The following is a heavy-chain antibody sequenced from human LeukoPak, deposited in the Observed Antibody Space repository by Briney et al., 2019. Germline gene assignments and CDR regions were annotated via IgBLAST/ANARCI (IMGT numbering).Heavy chain of an antibody. D-gene: IGHD6-19*01. CDR2: IRYDGSNK. V-gene: IGHV3-30*02. Sequence: GGSLRLSCAASGFTFSSYGMHWVRQAPGKGLEWVAFIRYDGSNKYYADSVKGRFTISRDNSKNTLYLQMNSLRAEDTAVYYCAKDRRKKVAGAFDYWGQGTLVTVSS. J-gene: IGHJ4*02. CDR1: GFTFSSYG. CDR3: AKDRRKKVAGAFDY.